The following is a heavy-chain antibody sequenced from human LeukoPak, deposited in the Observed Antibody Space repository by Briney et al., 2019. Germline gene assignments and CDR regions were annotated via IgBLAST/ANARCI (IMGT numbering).Heavy chain of an antibody. CDR2: IKQDGSEM. Sequence: PGGSLRLSCAASGFTCSNYWMSWVRQAPGKGLEWVANIKQDGSEMNYVDAVKGRFTISRDNAKSSLYLQMNSLRVEDTAVYYCARDKIVGPTKFDSWGQGTLVTVSS. D-gene: IGHD1-26*01. J-gene: IGHJ4*02. V-gene: IGHV3-7*03. CDR1: GFTCSNYW. CDR3: ARDKIVGPTKFDS.